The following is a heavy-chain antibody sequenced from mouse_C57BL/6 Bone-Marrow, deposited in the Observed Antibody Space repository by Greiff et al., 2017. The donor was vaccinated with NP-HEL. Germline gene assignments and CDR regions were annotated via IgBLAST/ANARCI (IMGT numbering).Heavy chain of an antibody. CDR3: ARRETRSDYYAMDY. V-gene: IGHV5-12*01. CDR2: ISNGGGST. J-gene: IGHJ4*01. Sequence: EVMLVESGGGLVQPGGSLKLSCAASGFTFSDYYMYWVRQTPEKRLEWVAYISNGGGSTYYPDTVKGRFTISRDNAKNTLYLQMSRLKSEDTAMYYCARRETRSDYYAMDYWGQGTSVTVSS. CDR1: GFTFSDYY. D-gene: IGHD1-1*01.